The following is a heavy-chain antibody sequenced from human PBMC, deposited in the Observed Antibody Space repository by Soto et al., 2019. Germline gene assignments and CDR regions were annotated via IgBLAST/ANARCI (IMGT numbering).Heavy chain of an antibody. CDR3: ARFKVGGNWFDP. CDR2: IYYSGST. J-gene: IGHJ5*02. CDR1: GGSISSYY. Sequence: LSLTCTVSGGSISSYYWSWIRQPPGKGLEWIGYIYYSGSTNYNPSLKSRVTISVDTSKNQFSLKLSSVTAADTAVYYCARFKVGGNWFDPWGQGTLVTVSS. D-gene: IGHD2-15*01. V-gene: IGHV4-59*01.